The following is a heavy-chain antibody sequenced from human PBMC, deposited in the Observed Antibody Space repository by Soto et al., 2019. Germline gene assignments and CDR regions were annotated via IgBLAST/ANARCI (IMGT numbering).Heavy chain of an antibody. CDR2: IYSGGST. CDR3: ARLGPYGSGNYSFRYNWFDP. J-gene: IGHJ5*02. CDR1: GFSVSSSH. V-gene: IGHV3-53*01. D-gene: IGHD3-10*01. Sequence: EVQLADSGGGLIQPGGSLRLSCAASGFSVSSSHMNWVRQAPGKGPEWVSVIYSGGSTYYAVSVKGRFTISRDNSMNTVYLQMNSLRAEETDVYYCARLGPYGSGNYSFRYNWFDPWGQGTLVTVSS.